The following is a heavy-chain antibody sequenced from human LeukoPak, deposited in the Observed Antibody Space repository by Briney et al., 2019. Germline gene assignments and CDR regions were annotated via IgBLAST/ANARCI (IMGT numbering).Heavy chain of an antibody. CDR3: ARALRDGYNLWFSAYYFDY. V-gene: IGHV4-39*07. D-gene: IGHD5-24*01. CDR1: GGSISSSSYY. CDR2: IYYSGST. Sequence: SETLSLTCTVSGGSISSSSYYWGWIRQPPGKGLEWIGSIYYSGSTYYNPSLKSRVTISVDTSKNHFSLKLSSVTAADTAVYYCARALRDGYNLWFSAYYFDYWGQGTLVTVSS. J-gene: IGHJ4*02.